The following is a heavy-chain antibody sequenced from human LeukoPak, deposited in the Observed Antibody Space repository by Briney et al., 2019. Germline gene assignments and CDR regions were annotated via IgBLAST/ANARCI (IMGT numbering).Heavy chain of an antibody. J-gene: IGHJ6*03. CDR1: GGSISSYY. V-gene: IGHV4-4*07. D-gene: IGHD6-13*01. Sequence: SETLSLTCTVSGGSISSYYWSWIRQPAGKGLEWIGRIYTSGSTNYNPSLKSRVTMSVDTSKNQFSLKLSSVTAADTAVYYCARGRGIAAAGSERYYYYYMDVWGKGTTVTISS. CDR2: IYTSGST. CDR3: ARGRGIAAAGSERYYYYYMDV.